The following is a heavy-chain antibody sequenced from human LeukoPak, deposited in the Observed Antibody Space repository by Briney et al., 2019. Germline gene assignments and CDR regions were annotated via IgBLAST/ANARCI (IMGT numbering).Heavy chain of an antibody. J-gene: IGHJ3*02. V-gene: IGHV3-21*01. Sequence: PGGSLRLSCAASGFTFSSYSMNWVRQAPGKGLEWVSSISSSSSYIYYADSVKGRFTIPRDNAKNSLYLQMNSLRAEDTAVYYCANHRYNSGGGYAFDIWGQGTMVTVSS. CDR1: GFTFSSYS. CDR2: ISSSSSYI. D-gene: IGHD6-19*01. CDR3: ANHRYNSGGGYAFDI.